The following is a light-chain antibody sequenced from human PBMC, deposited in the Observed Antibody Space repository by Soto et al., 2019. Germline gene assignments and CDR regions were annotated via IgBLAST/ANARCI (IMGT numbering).Light chain of an antibody. CDR2: SAS. V-gene: IGKV3-15*01. CDR3: QQYDIWPIT. CDR1: QSVSSN. J-gene: IGKJ5*01. Sequence: EIVMTQSPATLSVSPGERATLSCRASQSVSSNLAWHQQKPGQAPRLLIYSASTRATGTPARFSGSGSGTEFTLTFSSLLSEDIAVYYCQQYDIWPITFGQGTRL.